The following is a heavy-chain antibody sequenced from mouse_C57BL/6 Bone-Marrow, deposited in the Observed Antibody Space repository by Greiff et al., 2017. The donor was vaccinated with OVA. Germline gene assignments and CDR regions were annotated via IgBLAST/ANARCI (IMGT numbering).Heavy chain of an antibody. CDR1: GYTFTSYW. J-gene: IGHJ3*01. CDR3: AIYSPGTPFAY. D-gene: IGHD4-1*01. CDR2: IHPSDSDT. Sequence: QVQLKQPGAELVKPGASVKVSCKASGYTFTSYWMHWVKQRPGQGLEWIGRIHPSDSDTNYNQKFKGKATLTVDKSSSTAYMQLSSLTSEDSAVYYCAIYSPGTPFAYWGQGTLVTVSA. V-gene: IGHV1-74*01.